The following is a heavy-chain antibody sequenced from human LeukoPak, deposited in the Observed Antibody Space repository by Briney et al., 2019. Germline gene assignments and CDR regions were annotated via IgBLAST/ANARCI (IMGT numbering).Heavy chain of an antibody. CDR1: GGSFSGYY. CDR2: INHSGST. CDR3: ARGLRGRIAVAPVGTFEI. D-gene: IGHD6-19*01. J-gene: IGHJ3*02. Sequence: SETLSLTCAVYGGSFSGYYWSWIRQPPGKGLEWIGEINHSGSTNYNPSLKSRLTISVDTSKNQFSLNLISVTAADTALYCCARGLRGRIAVAPVGTFEIWGQGTVVTVSS. V-gene: IGHV4-34*01.